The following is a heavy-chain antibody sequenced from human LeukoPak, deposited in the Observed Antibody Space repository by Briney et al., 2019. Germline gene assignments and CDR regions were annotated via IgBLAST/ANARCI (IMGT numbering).Heavy chain of an antibody. CDR3: ARDRYYGSGSPDY. J-gene: IGHJ4*02. Sequence: ASVKVSCKASGYTFTGYYMHWVRQAPGQGLEWMGWINPNSGGTNYAQKFQGRVTMTTDTSTSTAYMELRSLRSDDTAVYYCARDRYYGSGSPDYWGQGTLVTVSS. CDR1: GYTFTGYY. D-gene: IGHD3-10*01. CDR2: INPNSGGT. V-gene: IGHV1-2*02.